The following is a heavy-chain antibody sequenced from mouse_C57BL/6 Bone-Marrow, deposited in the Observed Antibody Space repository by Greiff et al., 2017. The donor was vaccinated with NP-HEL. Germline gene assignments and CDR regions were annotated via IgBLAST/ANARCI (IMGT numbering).Heavy chain of an antibody. CDR1: GYSFTGYY. Sequence: EVQLQESGPELVKPGASVRISCKASGYSFTGYYMNWVKQSPEKSLEWIGEINPSTGGTTYNQKFKAKATLTVDKSSSTAYMQLKSLTSEDSAVYYCAREGTVVAKDYWGQGTTLTVSS. V-gene: IGHV1-42*01. CDR3: AREGTVVAKDY. CDR2: INPSTGGT. J-gene: IGHJ2*01. D-gene: IGHD1-1*01.